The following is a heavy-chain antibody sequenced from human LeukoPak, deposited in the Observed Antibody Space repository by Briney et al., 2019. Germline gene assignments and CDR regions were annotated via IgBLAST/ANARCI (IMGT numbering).Heavy chain of an antibody. J-gene: IGHJ4*02. CDR1: GFTFSDYA. V-gene: IGHV3-23*01. CDR3: TKDYDTVGYYSSDY. CDR2: LSGSGTTT. Sequence: GGSLRLSCAASGFTFSDYAMSWVRQVPGKGLEWVSTLSGSGTTTFYANSVKGRITISRDSSKNTLYLQMNSLRAADTALYYCTKDYDTVGYYSSDYWGQGTLVTVSS. D-gene: IGHD3-22*01.